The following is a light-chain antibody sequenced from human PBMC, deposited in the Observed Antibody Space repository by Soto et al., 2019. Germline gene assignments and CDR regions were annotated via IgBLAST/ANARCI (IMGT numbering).Light chain of an antibody. CDR2: ANS. J-gene: IGLJ1*01. Sequence: QSVLTQPPSVSGAPGQRVTNSCSGSSSNLGAGYDVQWYRQFPGTAPKLLIYANSVRPSGVPDRFSGSKSGTSASLAITGLQAEDEADYYCQSYDSSLIVSKVFGTGTKVTVL. CDR1: SSNLGAGYD. CDR3: QSYDSSLIVSKV. V-gene: IGLV1-40*01.